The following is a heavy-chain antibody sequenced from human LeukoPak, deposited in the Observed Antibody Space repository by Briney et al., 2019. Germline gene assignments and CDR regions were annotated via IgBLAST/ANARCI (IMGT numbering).Heavy chain of an antibody. D-gene: IGHD3-22*01. CDR3: AREGPKYYYDSSGYYYSD. Sequence: PSETLSLTCTVSGGSISSTRYYWGWIRQPPGKGLEWIGSMYYSGSTYYNPSLKSRVTISVDTSKNQFSLKLSSVTAADTAVYYCAREGPKYYYDSSGYYYSDWGQGTLVTVSS. CDR1: GGSISSTRYY. CDR2: MYYSGST. V-gene: IGHV4-39*07. J-gene: IGHJ4*02.